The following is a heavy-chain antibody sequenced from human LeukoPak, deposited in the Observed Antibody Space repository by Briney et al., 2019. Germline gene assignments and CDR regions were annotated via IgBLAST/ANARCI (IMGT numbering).Heavy chain of an antibody. V-gene: IGHV4-39*01. J-gene: IGHJ5*02. Sequence: SETLSLTCTVSGGSISSSSYYWGWIRQPPGKGLEWIGSIYYSGSTYYNPSLKSRVTISVDTSKNQFSLKLRSVTAADTAVYYCARTLTSPDWFDPWGQGTLVTVSS. CDR1: GGSISSSSYY. CDR2: IYYSGST. D-gene: IGHD4-17*01. CDR3: ARTLTSPDWFDP.